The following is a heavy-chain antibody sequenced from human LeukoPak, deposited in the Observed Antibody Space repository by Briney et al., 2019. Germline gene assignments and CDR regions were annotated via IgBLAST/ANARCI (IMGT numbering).Heavy chain of an antibody. J-gene: IGHJ4*02. CDR3: AKNQGQWLVPVDY. CDR2: MSGSGGST. V-gene: IGHV3-23*01. CDR1: GFTFSSYA. Sequence: RGSLRLSCAPSGFTFSSYAMRWVRQAPGKRLEWVSSMSGSGGSTYYADSVKGRFTIFRDNSKNTLYLQMNNLRAEDTALYYCAKNQGQWLVPVDYWGQGTLVTVCS. D-gene: IGHD6-19*01.